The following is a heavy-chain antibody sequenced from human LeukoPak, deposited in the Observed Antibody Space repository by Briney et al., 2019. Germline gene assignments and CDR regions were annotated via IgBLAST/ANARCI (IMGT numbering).Heavy chain of an antibody. D-gene: IGHD3-22*01. CDR1: GFTFDDYA. V-gene: IGHV3-9*01. J-gene: IGHJ4*02. CDR3: AKVAGFTMIVVVIRWGIHFDY. CDR2: ISWNSGSI. Sequence: QTGGSLRLSCAASGFTFDDYAMHWVRQAPGKGLEWVSGISWNSGSIGYAGSVKGRFTISRDNAKNSLYLQMNSLRAEDTAVYYCAKVAGFTMIVVVIRWGIHFDYWGQGTLVTVSS.